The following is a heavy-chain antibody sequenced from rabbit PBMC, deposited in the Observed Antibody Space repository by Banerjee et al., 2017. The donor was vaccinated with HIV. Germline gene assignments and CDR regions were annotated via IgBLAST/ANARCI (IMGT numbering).Heavy chain of an antibody. CDR3: ANSPATRGPM. V-gene: IGHV1S40*01. J-gene: IGHJ4*01. CDR2: IYTGDGHT. D-gene: IGHD6-1*01. Sequence: QSLEESGGDLVKPGASLTLTCTVSGFTLNSNTMCWVRQAPGKGLEWIGCIYTGDGHTYYASWAKGRFTCSKTSSTTVTLQMTSLTAADTATYFCANSPATRGPMWGPGTLVTVS. CDR1: GFTLNSNT.